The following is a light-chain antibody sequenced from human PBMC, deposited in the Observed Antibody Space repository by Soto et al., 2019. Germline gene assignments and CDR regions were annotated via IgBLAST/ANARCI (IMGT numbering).Light chain of an antibody. J-gene: IGKJ4*01. V-gene: IGKV3-15*01. CDR3: QQYNDWPPLT. CDR1: QSVTSN. Sequence: IVMTQSPATLSVSPGERATLSCRASQSVTSNLAWYQQKPGQAPRLVIYGASTRATGIPARFSGSGSGTEFTRTISSLQSEDFAVYYCQQYNDWPPLTFGGGTRVEIK. CDR2: GAS.